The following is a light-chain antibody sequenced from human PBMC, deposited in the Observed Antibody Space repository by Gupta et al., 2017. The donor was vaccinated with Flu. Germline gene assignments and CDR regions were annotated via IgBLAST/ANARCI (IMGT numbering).Light chain of an antibody. V-gene: IGKV1-6*01. CDR3: LQDDNYPPT. CDR1: QGIRHD. J-gene: IGKJ4*01. Sequence: AIQMTQSPSSLSASVGDRVTITCRASQGIRHDLGWFQQKPGKAPELLIYDASSLRSGVPSRFSGSGSGTDFTLTISSLQPEDFATYYCLQDDNYPPTFGGGTKVEI. CDR2: DAS.